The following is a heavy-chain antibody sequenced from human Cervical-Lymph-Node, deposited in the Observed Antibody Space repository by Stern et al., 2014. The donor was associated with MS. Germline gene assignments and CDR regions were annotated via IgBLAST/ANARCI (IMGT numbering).Heavy chain of an antibody. D-gene: IGHD1-26*01. Sequence: QVQLVESGPGLVKPSETLSLTCTVSGGSITSSSYYWGWIRQPPGRGLEYIGTVYYTGSTFYDPSLKSRVTISVDTSKNPTALKLPSVTAADTAVYYCVRPDIMGTIWNWGQGTLVTVSS. V-gene: IGHV4-39*01. CDR1: GGSITSSSYY. J-gene: IGHJ4*02. CDR2: VYYTGST. CDR3: VRPDIMGTIWN.